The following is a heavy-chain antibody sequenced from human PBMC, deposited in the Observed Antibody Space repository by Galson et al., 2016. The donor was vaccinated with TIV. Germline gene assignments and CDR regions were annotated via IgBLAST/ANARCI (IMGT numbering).Heavy chain of an antibody. V-gene: IGHV3-30*04. CDR2: ISYDDGSNQ. D-gene: IGHD6-19*01. Sequence: SLRLSCAASGFTFSNYAMHWVRQAPGKGLEWVAVISYDDGSNQFYADSVKGRFTISKDNSKNTLYLQMNSLRAEDTAVYYCVRDLQQWISDYWGQGSLVTVSS. CDR1: GFTFSNYA. CDR3: VRDLQQWISDY. J-gene: IGHJ4*02.